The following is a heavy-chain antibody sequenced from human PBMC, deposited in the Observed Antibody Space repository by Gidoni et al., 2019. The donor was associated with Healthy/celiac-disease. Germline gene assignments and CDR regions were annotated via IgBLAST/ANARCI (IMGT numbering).Heavy chain of an antibody. D-gene: IGHD1-26*01. CDR3: ARVRPEWDKWSHGMDV. Sequence: QLQLQESGPGLVKPSETLSLTCTVSGRSISSSSYYWGWIRQPPGKGLEWIGSIYYSGSTYYNPSLKSRVTISVDTSKNQFSLKLSSVTAADTAVYYCARVRPEWDKWSHGMDVWGQGTTVTVSS. V-gene: IGHV4-39*07. CDR2: IYYSGST. J-gene: IGHJ6*02. CDR1: GRSISSSSYY.